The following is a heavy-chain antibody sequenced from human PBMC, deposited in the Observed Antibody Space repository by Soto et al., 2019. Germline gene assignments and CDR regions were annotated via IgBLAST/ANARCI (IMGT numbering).Heavy chain of an antibody. CDR3: ARDRLIGSWEGDWNYPYYYGMDV. D-gene: IGHD1-7*01. J-gene: IGHJ6*02. CDR1: GFTFSSYA. Sequence: QVQLVESGGGVVQPGRSLRLSCAASGFTFSSYAMHWVRQAPGKGLEWVAVISYDGSNKYYADSVKGRFTISRDNSKNTLYLQMNSLRAEDTAVYYCARDRLIGSWEGDWNYPYYYGMDVWGQGTTVTVSS. V-gene: IGHV3-30-3*01. CDR2: ISYDGSNK.